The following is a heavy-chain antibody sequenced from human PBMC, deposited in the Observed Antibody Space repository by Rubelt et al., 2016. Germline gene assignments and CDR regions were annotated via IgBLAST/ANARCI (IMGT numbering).Heavy chain of an antibody. CDR1: GFSFSTSGEG. J-gene: IGHJ4*02. D-gene: IGHD6-19*01. V-gene: IGHV2-5*02. CDR3: AHRRLSIAVTGTLFDF. Sequence: QITLKESGPTLVKPKQTLTLTCTFSGFSFSTSGEGVGWIRQPPGTALEWLALIYWADDRRYSPYLKSRITGTKDPPKNHVVLTMTKMDPVDTATYYCAHRRLSIAVTGTLFDFWGQGTLVTVSS. CDR2: IYWADDR.